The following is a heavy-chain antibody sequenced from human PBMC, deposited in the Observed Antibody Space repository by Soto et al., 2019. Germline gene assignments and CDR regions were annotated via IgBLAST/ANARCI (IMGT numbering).Heavy chain of an antibody. D-gene: IGHD3-22*01. V-gene: IGHV3-9*01. J-gene: IGHJ4*02. CDR3: AKGRSSMIVVVMDY. CDR1: GFNFDDSA. Sequence: LRLSCVASGFNFDDSAMNWVRQVPGKGLEWVSVITWNSGHILYADSVKGRFTISRDNAKKSLYLELNSLRPEDTALYYCAKGRSSMIVVVMDYWGQGTPVTVSS. CDR2: ITWNSGHI.